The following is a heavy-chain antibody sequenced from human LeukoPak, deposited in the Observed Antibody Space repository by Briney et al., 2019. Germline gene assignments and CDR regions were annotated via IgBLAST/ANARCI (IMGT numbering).Heavy chain of an antibody. Sequence: SETLPLTCTVSGGSISSGGYYWSWIRQHPGKGLEWIGYIYYSGSTYYNPSLKSRVTISVDTSKNQFSLKLSSVTAADTAVYYCARIAGQAYFDYWGQGTLVTVSS. V-gene: IGHV4-31*03. J-gene: IGHJ4*02. CDR2: IYYSGST. CDR3: ARIAGQAYFDY. D-gene: IGHD3-22*01. CDR1: GGSISSGGYY.